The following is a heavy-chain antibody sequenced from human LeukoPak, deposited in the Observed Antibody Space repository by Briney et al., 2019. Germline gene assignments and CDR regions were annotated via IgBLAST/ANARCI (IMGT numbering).Heavy chain of an antibody. J-gene: IGHJ4*02. CDR3: ARRNY. Sequence: GGSLRLSCAASGFMFSSYWMHWVRQPPGKGLVWVSRINSDGSSTGYADSVKGRFTISRDNAKNTLYLQMDGLRAEDTAVYYCARRNYWGQGTLVTVSS. V-gene: IGHV3-74*01. CDR2: INSDGSST. CDR1: GFMFSSYW.